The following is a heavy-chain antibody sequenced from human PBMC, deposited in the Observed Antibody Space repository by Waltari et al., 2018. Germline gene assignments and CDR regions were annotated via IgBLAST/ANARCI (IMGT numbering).Heavy chain of an antibody. CDR3: AKQFGSGSYYLDY. J-gene: IGHJ4*02. D-gene: IGHD3-10*01. Sequence: EVQLLESGGGLVQPGGSLRLSCAASGFTFSSYAMSWVRQAPGKGLKWVSAMSGTCDSTYYADSVKGRFTISRDSSKNTLYLQMDSLRAEDTAVYYCAKQFGSGSYYLDYWGQGTLVTVSS. CDR1: GFTFSSYA. CDR2: MSGTCDST. V-gene: IGHV3-23*01.